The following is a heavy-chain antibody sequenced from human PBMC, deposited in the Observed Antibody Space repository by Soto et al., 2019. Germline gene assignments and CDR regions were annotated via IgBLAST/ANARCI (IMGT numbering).Heavy chain of an antibody. CDR3: VKGRSYSVFDF. D-gene: IGHD5-12*01. CDR1: VGSISGHS. J-gene: IGHJ4*02. V-gene: IGHV4-4*07. CDR2: IYPSGST. Sequence: TSETLSLTCTVSVGSISGHSWIWIRQPAGRGLEWIGHIYPSGSTSYNPSLRSRVTMSLDTSNNQIFLNLTSVTAADTAVFYCVKGRSYSVFDFWGPGTLVTVSS.